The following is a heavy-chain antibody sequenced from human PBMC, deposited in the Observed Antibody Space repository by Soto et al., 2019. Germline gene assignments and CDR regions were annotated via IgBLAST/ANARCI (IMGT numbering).Heavy chain of an antibody. CDR1: GGSISSYY. D-gene: IGHD3-9*01. J-gene: IGHJ6*02. CDR3: ARAIYLDLWDV. V-gene: IGHV4-59*01. Sequence: PSETLSLTCTVSGGSISSYYWSWIRQPPGKGLEWIGYIYYSGSTNYNPSLKSRVTISVDTSKNQFSLKLSSVTAADTAVYYCARAIYLDLWDVWGQGTTVSLSS. CDR2: IYYSGST.